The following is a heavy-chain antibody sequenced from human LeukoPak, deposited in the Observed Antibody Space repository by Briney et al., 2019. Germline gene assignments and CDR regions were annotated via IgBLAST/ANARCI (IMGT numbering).Heavy chain of an antibody. D-gene: IGHD6-19*01. Sequence: PGGSLRLSCAASGFTFSSYGMHWVRQAPGKGLEWVAVISYDGNNKDYADSVKGRFTISRDNPMNTLYLQMNSLRAEDTAVYYCAREESGSSGWYDYWGQGTLVTVSS. V-gene: IGHV3-30*03. J-gene: IGHJ4*02. CDR1: GFTFSSYG. CDR3: AREESGSSGWYDY. CDR2: ISYDGNNK.